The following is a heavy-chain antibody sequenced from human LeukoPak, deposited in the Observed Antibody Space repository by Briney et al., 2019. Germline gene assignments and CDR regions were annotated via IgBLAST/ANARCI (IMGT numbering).Heavy chain of an antibody. V-gene: IGHV4-59*01. J-gene: IGHJ3*02. CDR2: IYSSGIT. CDR3: ARRGPYDTSGYAFDI. Sequence: SETLSLTCAVYGGSFSGYYWSWIRQPPGKGLEWIGYIYSSGITNYNPSLKSRVTISVDTSQNQFSLKLTSVTAAETAVYYCARRGPYDTSGYAFDIWGPGTVVTVSS. CDR1: GGSFSGYY. D-gene: IGHD3-22*01.